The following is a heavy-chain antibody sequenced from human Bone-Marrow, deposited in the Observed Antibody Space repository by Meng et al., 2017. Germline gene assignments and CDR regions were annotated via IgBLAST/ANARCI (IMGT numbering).Heavy chain of an antibody. D-gene: IGHD6-19*01. CDR3: AAALIGVAGRTWYFDL. Sequence: GESLKISCQGSGYSFTNYWIGWVRQMPGKGLEWMAIIYPVNSDTKYSPSFQGQVTISVDKSISTVYLLWGSLKASDTAVYYCAAALIGVAGRTWYFDLWGRGTVVTVSS. V-gene: IGHV5-51*01. J-gene: IGHJ2*01. CDR1: GYSFTNYW. CDR2: IYPVNSDT.